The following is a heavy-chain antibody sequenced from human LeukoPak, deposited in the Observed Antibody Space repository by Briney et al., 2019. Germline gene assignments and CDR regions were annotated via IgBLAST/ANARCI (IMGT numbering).Heavy chain of an antibody. D-gene: IGHD3-22*01. CDR1: GGSISSYY. CDR3: ARGSNNYYDSSGYYYLDY. J-gene: IGHJ4*02. CDR2: IYYSGST. V-gene: IGHV4-59*12. Sequence: PSETLSLTCTVSGGSISSYYWSWIRQPPGKGLEWIGYIYYSGSTNYNPSLKSRVTISVDTSKNQFSLKLRSVTAADTAVYYCARGSNNYYDSSGYYYLDYWGQGTLVTVSS.